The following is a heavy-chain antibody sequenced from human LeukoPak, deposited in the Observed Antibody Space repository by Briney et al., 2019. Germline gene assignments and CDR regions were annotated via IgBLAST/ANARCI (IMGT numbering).Heavy chain of an antibody. CDR2: ISWNSGSI. J-gene: IGHJ3*02. V-gene: IGHV3-9*01. CDR1: GFTFDDYA. CDR3: AKDIHYYDSRAPRRGSAFDI. D-gene: IGHD3-22*01. Sequence: SLRLSCAASGFTFDDYAMHWVRQAPGKGLEWVSGISWNSGSIGYADSVKGRFTISRDNAKNSLYLQMNSLRAEDTALYYCAKDIHYYDSRAPRRGSAFDIWGQGTMVTVSS.